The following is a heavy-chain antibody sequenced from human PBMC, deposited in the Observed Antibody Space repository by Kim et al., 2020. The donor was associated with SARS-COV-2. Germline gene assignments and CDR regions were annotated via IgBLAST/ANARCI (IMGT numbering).Heavy chain of an antibody. V-gene: IGHV3-30*18. CDR1: GFTFSSYG. Sequence: GGSLRLSCAASGFTFSSYGMHWVRQAPGKGLEWVAVISYDGSNKYYADSVKGRFTISRDNSKNTLYLQMNSLRAEDTAVYYCAKDDSSSWQSVFDPWGQGTLVTVSS. D-gene: IGHD6-13*01. CDR3: AKDDSSSWQSVFDP. CDR2: ISYDGSNK. J-gene: IGHJ5*02.